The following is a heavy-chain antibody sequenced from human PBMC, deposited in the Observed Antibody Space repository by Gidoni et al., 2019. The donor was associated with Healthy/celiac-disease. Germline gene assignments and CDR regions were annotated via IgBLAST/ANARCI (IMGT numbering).Heavy chain of an antibody. CDR3: AKDGSSGWYDY. V-gene: IGHV3-9*01. CDR2: ISWNSGSI. CDR1: GCTFDDYA. Sequence: EVQLVESGGGLVQPGRSLRLSCEACGCTFDDYAMQWVRQAPGKGLVWVSGISWNSGSIGYADSVKGRFTISRVNAKNSLYLQMNSLRAEDTALYYCAKDGSSGWYDYWGQGTLVTVSS. D-gene: IGHD6-19*01. J-gene: IGHJ4*02.